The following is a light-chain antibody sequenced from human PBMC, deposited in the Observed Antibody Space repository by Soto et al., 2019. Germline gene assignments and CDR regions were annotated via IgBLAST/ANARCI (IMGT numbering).Light chain of an antibody. V-gene: IGKV1-5*01. Sequence: DIQMTQSPSTLSASVGDGVTITCRASQSISTWLAWYQQKPGKAPKLLIYDASTLESGVPSRFSSIKTGTQFTITISSLQTDDLATYYCQQHSICWNTFGQWTKLEIK. J-gene: IGKJ2*01. CDR2: DAS. CDR1: QSISTW. CDR3: QQHSICWNT.